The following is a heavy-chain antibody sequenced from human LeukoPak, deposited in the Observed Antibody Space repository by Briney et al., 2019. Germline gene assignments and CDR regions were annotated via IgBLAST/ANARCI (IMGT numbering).Heavy chain of an antibody. J-gene: IGHJ4*02. Sequence: GGSLRLSCAASGFTFSSYSMAWVRQAPGKGLEWVASIKQDGSEKYYVDSVKGRFTISRDNAKNSLYLQMNSLRAEDTAVYYCARDRYYGSGSYSGYFDYWGQGTLVTVSS. CDR2: IKQDGSEK. CDR1: GFTFSSYS. CDR3: ARDRYYGSGSYSGYFDY. V-gene: IGHV3-7*01. D-gene: IGHD3-10*01.